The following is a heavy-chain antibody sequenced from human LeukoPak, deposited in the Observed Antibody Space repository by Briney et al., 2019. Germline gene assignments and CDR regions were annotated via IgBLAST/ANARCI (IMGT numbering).Heavy chain of an antibody. CDR2: IWYDGTNK. CDR3: VRDDSLRCMVY. Sequence: GGSLRLSCAASGFTFSSYGMHWVRQAPGKGLEWVAVIWYDGTNKNYGDSVRGRFTISRDNSKNTVYLQMNSLRAEDTAVYYCVRDDSLRCMVYWGQGTLVTVSS. CDR1: GFTFSSYG. V-gene: IGHV3-33*01. D-gene: IGHD2-8*01. J-gene: IGHJ4*02.